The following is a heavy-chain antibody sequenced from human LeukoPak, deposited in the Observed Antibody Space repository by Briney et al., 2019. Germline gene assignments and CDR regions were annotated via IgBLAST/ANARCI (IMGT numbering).Heavy chain of an antibody. Sequence: ASVKVSCKASGYTFTGYYMHWVRQAPGQGLEWMGWINPNSGGTNYAQKFQGWVTMTRDTSISTAYMELSRLRSDDTAVYYCARGYCSGGSCWYYFDYWGQGTLVTVSS. CDR2: INPNSGGT. V-gene: IGHV1-2*04. CDR3: ARGYCSGGSCWYYFDY. CDR1: GYTFTGYY. J-gene: IGHJ4*02. D-gene: IGHD2-15*01.